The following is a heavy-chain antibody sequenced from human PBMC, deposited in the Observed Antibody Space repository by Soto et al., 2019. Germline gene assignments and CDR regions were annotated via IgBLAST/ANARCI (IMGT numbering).Heavy chain of an antibody. Sequence: GGSLRLSCAASGFTFSSYSMNWVRQAPGKGLEWVSYISSSSSTIYYADSVKGRFTISRDNAKNSLYLQMNSLRDEDTAVYYCAGAAHYYYYYGMDVWGQGTTVTVSS. D-gene: IGHD6-25*01. CDR1: GFTFSSYS. CDR2: ISSSSSTI. V-gene: IGHV3-48*02. J-gene: IGHJ6*02. CDR3: AGAAHYYYYYGMDV.